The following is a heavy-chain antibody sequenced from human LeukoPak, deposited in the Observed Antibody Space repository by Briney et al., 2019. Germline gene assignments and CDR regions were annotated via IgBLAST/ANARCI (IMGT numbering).Heavy chain of an antibody. D-gene: IGHD3-22*01. V-gene: IGHV3-74*01. J-gene: IGHJ4*02. CDR3: VRSDGYDSSGYYYGYYYFDY. CDR1: GFTFSSYW. Sequence: LTGGSLRLSCAASGFTFSSYWMHWVRHAPGKGLVWVSRINTGGTTTSYADSVKGRFTISRDNAENTLYLQMNSLRAEDTAVYYCVRSDGYDSSGYYYGYYYFDYWGQGTLVTVSS. CDR2: INTGGTTT.